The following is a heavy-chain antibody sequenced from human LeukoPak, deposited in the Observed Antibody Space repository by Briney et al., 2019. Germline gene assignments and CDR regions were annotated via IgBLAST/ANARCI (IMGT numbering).Heavy chain of an antibody. J-gene: IGHJ4*02. CDR1: SASISSGSLY. D-gene: IGHD3-22*01. CDR3: ARSPDYDSTGYDY. Sequence: SQTLSLTCTVSSASISSGSLYWNWIRQPAGKGPEWIGRVYTSGTTNYNPSLESRVTISVDSSRNHFSLKLSSVTAADMAVYYCARSPDYDSTGYDYWGQGTLVTVSS. V-gene: IGHV4-61*02. CDR2: VYTSGTT.